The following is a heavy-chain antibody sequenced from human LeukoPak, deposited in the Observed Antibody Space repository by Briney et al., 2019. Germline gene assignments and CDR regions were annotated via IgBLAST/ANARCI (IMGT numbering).Heavy chain of an antibody. V-gene: IGHV4-61*02. Sequence: SETLSLTCAVSGGSISSGGYYWSWIRQPAGKGLEWIGRIYTSGSTNYNPSLKSRVTMSVDTSKNQFSLKLSSVTAADTAVYYCARAGHGYDSSGYYHDDALDIWGQGTMVTVPS. J-gene: IGHJ3*02. D-gene: IGHD3-22*01. CDR2: IYTSGST. CDR3: ARAGHGYDSSGYYHDDALDI. CDR1: GGSISSGGYY.